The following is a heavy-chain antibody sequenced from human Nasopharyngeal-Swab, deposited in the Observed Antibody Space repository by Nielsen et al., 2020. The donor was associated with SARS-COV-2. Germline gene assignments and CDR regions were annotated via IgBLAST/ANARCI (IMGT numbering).Heavy chain of an antibody. Sequence: GESLKISCSASGFTFDDYGMSWVRQAPGKGLEWLSGINWNGGSTGYADSVKGRFTISRDNAKNYLYLQMNSLRAEDTALYHCARDQGEWELLFDYWGQGTLVTVSS. J-gene: IGHJ4*02. V-gene: IGHV3-20*01. CDR3: ARDQGEWELLFDY. D-gene: IGHD1-26*01. CDR2: INWNGGST. CDR1: GFTFDDYG.